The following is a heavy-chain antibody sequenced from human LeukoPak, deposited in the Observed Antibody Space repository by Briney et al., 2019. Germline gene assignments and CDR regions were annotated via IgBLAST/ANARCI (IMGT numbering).Heavy chain of an antibody. CDR1: GFTFSSYA. CDR3: ASPAGGSGWYFLVRHGNDY. D-gene: IGHD6-19*01. CDR2: ISGSGGST. J-gene: IGHJ4*02. V-gene: IGHV3-23*01. Sequence: GGSLRLSCAASGFTFSSYAMSWVRQAPGKGLEWVSAISGSGGSTYYADSVKGRFTISRDNSKNTLYLQMNSLRAEDTAVYYCASPAGGSGWYFLVRHGNDYWGQGTLVTVSS.